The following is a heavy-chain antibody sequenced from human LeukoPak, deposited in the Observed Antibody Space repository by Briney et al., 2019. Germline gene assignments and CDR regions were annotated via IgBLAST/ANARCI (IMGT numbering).Heavy chain of an antibody. CDR2: IDPSDSYT. D-gene: IGHD2-2*03. CDR3: ARLDIVVVPAASSSMDV. Sequence: GESLQISCKGSGYSFTSYWISWVRQMPGKGLEWMGRIDPSDSYTNYSPSFQGHVTISADKSISTAYLQWSSLKASDTAMYYCARLDIVVVPAASSSMDVWGKGTTVTVSS. J-gene: IGHJ6*04. V-gene: IGHV5-10-1*01. CDR1: GYSFTSYW.